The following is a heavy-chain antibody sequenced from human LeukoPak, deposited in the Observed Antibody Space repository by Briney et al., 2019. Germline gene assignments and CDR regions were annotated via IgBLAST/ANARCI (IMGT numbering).Heavy chain of an antibody. V-gene: IGHV4-59*12. CDR3: ARFRDSSGYYN. CDR2: IYHSGST. J-gene: IGHJ4*02. D-gene: IGHD3-22*01. Sequence: SETLFLTCTVSGGSISSYYWSWIRQPPGKGLEWIGSIYHSGSTNYNPSLKSRVTISVDTSKNQFSLKLSSVTAADTAVYYCARFRDSSGYYNWGQGTLVTVSS. CDR1: GGSISSYY.